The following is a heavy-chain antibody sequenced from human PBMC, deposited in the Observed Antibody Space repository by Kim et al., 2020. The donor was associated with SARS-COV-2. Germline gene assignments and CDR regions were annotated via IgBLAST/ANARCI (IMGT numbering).Heavy chain of an antibody. Sequence: YAAPVKGRFTISRDDSKNTLYLQMNSLKTEDTAVYYCTTPGIAVATALDYWGQGTLVTVSS. V-gene: IGHV3-15*01. J-gene: IGHJ4*02. CDR3: TTPGIAVATALDY. D-gene: IGHD6-19*01.